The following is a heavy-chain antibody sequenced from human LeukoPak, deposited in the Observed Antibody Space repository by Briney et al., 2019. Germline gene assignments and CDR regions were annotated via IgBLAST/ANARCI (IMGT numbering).Heavy chain of an antibody. J-gene: IGHJ6*02. CDR3: ARAAAGRAYYHYGMDV. D-gene: IGHD6-13*01. CDR2: LQSDGTP. V-gene: IGHV3-53*01. Sequence: PGGSLRLSCAAFGFTVRSDGMNWVRQAPGKGLEWVSILQSDGTPSYAGSVKGRFAISRDISKNTLDLQMNSLRADDTAVYYCARAAAGRAYYHYGMDVWGQGTTVTVSS. CDR1: GFTVRSDG.